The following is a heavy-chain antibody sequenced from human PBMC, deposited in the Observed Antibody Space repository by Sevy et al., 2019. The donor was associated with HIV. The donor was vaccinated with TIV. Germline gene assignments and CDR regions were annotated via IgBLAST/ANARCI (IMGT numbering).Heavy chain of an antibody. V-gene: IGHV3-23*01. CDR3: ARGLLARPRGDYWYFDL. D-gene: IGHD6-6*01. CDR2: ISGSASTTYYGGAA. Sequence: GGSLRLSCTASGFTFSTYAMSWVRQAPGKGLEWVSGISGSASTTYYGGAAYYADSVKGRFTITRDNAKNTLYLEMNSLGDEASAIFHCARGLLARPRGDYWYFDLWGRGTLVTVSS. J-gene: IGHJ2*01. CDR1: GFTFSTYA.